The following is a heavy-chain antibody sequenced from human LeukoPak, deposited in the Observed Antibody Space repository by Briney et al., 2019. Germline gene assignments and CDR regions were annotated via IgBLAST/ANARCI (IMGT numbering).Heavy chain of an antibody. CDR3: ARHGGYRGYGYHFDY. Sequence: PSETLSLTCTVSGGSISSYYWSWIRQPPGKGLEWIGYIYYSGSTNYNPSLKSRVTISVDTSKNQFSLNLSSVTAADTAVYYCARHGGYRGYGYHFDYWGQGTLVTVSS. J-gene: IGHJ4*02. CDR1: GGSISSYY. CDR2: IYYSGST. V-gene: IGHV4-59*08. D-gene: IGHD5-12*01.